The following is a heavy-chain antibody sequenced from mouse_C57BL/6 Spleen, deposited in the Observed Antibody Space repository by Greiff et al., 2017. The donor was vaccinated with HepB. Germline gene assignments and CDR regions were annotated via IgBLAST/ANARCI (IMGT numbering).Heavy chain of an antibody. CDR3: TNYGGYFDV. D-gene: IGHD2-4*01. Sequence: QVQLQQSGPELVKPGASVKISCKASGYAFSSSWMNWVKQRPGKGLEWIGRIYPGDGDTNYNGKFKGKATLTADKSSSTAYMQLSSLTSEDSAVYFGTNYGGYFDVWGTGTTVTVSS. CDR1: GYAFSSSW. J-gene: IGHJ1*03. V-gene: IGHV1-82*01. CDR2: IYPGDGDT.